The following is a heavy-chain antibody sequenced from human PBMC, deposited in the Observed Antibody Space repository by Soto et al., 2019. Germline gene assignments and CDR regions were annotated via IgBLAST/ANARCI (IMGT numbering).Heavy chain of an antibody. J-gene: IGHJ3*02. CDR3: ARGYPTYYDFWSGSHDAFDI. V-gene: IGHV1-18*01. CDR1: GYTFTSYG. CDR2: ISAYNGNT. Sequence: ASVKVSCKASGYTFTSYGISWVRQAPGQGLEWMGWISAYNGNTNYAQKLQGRVTMTTDTSTSTAYMELRSLRSDDTAVYYCARGYPTYYDFWSGSHDAFDIWGQGTMVTVSS. D-gene: IGHD3-3*01.